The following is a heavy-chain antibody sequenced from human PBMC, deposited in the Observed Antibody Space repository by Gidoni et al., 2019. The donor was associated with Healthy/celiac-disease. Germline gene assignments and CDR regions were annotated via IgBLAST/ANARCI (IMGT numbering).Heavy chain of an antibody. CDR3: ARLIATVVIPVGWFDP. V-gene: IGHV4-34*01. CDR1: AGSFSGYY. J-gene: IGHJ5*02. Sequence: QVQLQQWGAGLLKPSETLSLTCVVYAGSFSGYYWSWLLQPPGKGLEWIGEINHSGNTNYNPSLKSRVSISVDTSKNQFSLKLSSVTAADTAVYYCARLIATVVIPVGWFDPWGQGTLVTVSS. D-gene: IGHD2-15*01. CDR2: INHSGNT.